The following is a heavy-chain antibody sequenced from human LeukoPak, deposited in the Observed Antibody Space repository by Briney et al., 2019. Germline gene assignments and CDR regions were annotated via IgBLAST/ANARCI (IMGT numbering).Heavy chain of an antibody. J-gene: IGHJ6*03. CDR2: ISLSGSPI. D-gene: IGHD4/OR15-4a*01. V-gene: IGHV3-48*03. CDR3: ARELLNTLPLSYSMDV. CDR1: GFTFSSYE. Sequence: PGGSLRLSCAASGFTFSSYEMNWVRQAPGKGLEWISYISLSGSPIYYADSVKGRFTISRDNAKNSPYLQMNSLRAEDTAVYYCARELLNTLPLSYSMDVWGKGATVIVSS.